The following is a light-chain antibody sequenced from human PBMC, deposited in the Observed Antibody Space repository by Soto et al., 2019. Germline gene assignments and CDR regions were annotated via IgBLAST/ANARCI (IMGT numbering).Light chain of an antibody. CDR2: DVN. CDR1: SGDVGGSNS. J-gene: IGLJ3*02. CDR3: SSYTSVSTLV. V-gene: IGLV2-14*01. Sequence: QSVLTQPASVSGSPGQSITISCTGTSGDVGGSNSVSWYQHHPGKAPKLMIYDVNNRPSGVSNRFSGSKSGNTASLTISGLQPDDEADYYCSSYTSVSTLVFGGGTNVTVL.